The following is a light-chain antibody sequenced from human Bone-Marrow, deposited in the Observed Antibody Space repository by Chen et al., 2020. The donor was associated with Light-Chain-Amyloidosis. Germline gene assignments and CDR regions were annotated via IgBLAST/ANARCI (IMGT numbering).Light chain of an antibody. CDR2: GSS. Sequence: EIVLTQSPGTLSLSPGEGANLSCRASQTISSNYLTWYQQKFGQAPRLLIYGSSSRATGIPERFTGSGSGTDFTLTINRLEPEDFAMYYYQQYGTSPLTFGGGTKVEIK. CDR3: QQYGTSPLT. J-gene: IGKJ4*01. V-gene: IGKV3-20*01. CDR1: QTISSNY.